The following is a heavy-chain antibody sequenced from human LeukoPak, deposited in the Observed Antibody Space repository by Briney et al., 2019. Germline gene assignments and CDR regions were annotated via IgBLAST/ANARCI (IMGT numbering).Heavy chain of an antibody. CDR3: ANLAGGSYVWIDY. CDR2: ISGSGGST. J-gene: IGHJ4*02. V-gene: IGHV3-23*01. Sequence: PGGSLRLSCADSGFTFSSYAMSWVRQAPGKGLEWVSAISGSGGSTYYADSVKGRFTISRDNSKNTLYLQMNSLRAEDTAVYYCANLAGGSYVWIDYWGQGTLVTVSS. D-gene: IGHD1-26*01. CDR1: GFTFSSYA.